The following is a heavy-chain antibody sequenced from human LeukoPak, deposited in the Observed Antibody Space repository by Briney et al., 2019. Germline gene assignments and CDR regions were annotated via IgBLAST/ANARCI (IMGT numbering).Heavy chain of an antibody. V-gene: IGHV3-7*01. CDR2: IKQDGSEK. J-gene: IGHJ4*02. CDR1: GFTFSSYW. CDR3: ARDEASSGYDFVY. D-gene: IGHD5-12*01. Sequence: PGGSLRLSCAASGFTFSSYWMSWVRQAPGKGLEWVANIKQDGSEKYYVDSVKGRFTISRDNAKNSLYLQMNRLRAEDTAVYYCARDEASSGYDFVYWGQGTLVTVSS.